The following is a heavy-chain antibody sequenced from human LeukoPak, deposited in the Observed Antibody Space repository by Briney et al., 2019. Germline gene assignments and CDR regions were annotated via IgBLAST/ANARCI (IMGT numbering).Heavy chain of an antibody. CDR2: IYYSGST. J-gene: IGHJ4*02. CDR3: AREDSGYDYSPFDY. V-gene: IGHV4-59*01. Sequence: SETLSLTCTVSGGSISSYYWSWIRRPPGKGLEWIRYIYYSGSTSYNPSLKSRVTISVDTSTNQFSLKLRSVTAADTAVYYCAREDSGYDYSPFDYWGQGTLVTVSS. D-gene: IGHD5-12*01. CDR1: GGSISSYY.